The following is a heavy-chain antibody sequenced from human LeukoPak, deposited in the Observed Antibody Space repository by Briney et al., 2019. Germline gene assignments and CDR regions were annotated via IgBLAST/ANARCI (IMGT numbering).Heavy chain of an antibody. CDR1: GGSFSGYY. Sequence: SETLSLTCAVYGGSFSGYYWSWIRQPPGKGLEWIGEINHSGSTNYNPSLKSRVTISVDASKNQFSLKLSSVTAADTAVYYCARDSRSSGWYRIDYWGQGTLVTVSS. D-gene: IGHD6-19*01. CDR3: ARDSRSSGWYRIDY. CDR2: INHSGST. V-gene: IGHV4-34*01. J-gene: IGHJ4*02.